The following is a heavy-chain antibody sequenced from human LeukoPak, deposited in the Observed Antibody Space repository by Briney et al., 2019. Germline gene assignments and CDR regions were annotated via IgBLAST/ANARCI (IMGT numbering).Heavy chain of an antibody. CDR3: ARVRGTLGFDY. CDR2: IIPIFGTA. V-gene: IGHV1-69*05. CDR1: GGTFRSYA. J-gene: IGHJ4*02. D-gene: IGHD2/OR15-2a*01. Sequence: SVKVSCKASGGTFRSYAISWVRQAPGQGLEWMGRIIPIFGTANYAQKFQGRVTITTDESTSTAYMELSSLRSEDTAVYYCARVRGTLGFDYWGQGTLVTVSS.